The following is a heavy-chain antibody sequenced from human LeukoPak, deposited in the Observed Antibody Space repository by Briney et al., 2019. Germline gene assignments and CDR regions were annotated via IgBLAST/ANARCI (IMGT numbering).Heavy chain of an antibody. CDR2: IWFDGSKK. J-gene: IGHJ4*02. D-gene: IGHD1-26*01. CDR1: GFTFSSNG. V-gene: IGHV3-33*01. Sequence: GGSLRLSCAASGFTFSSNGMHWVRQAPGKGLEWVADIWFDGSKKYYADSVKGRFTISRDNSKNTLYMQMDSLRADDTAVYYCARMSGSHLDYWGQGTLVTVSS. CDR3: ARMSGSHLDY.